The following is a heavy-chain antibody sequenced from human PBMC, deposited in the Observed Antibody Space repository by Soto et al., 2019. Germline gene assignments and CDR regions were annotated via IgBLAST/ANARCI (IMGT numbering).Heavy chain of an antibody. CDR3: ARGSGDSSGYYYAQYFQH. Sequence: ASVKVSCKASGYIFTNFYMHWVRQAPGQGLEWMGIINPSGGSADYAQKFQGRVTMTRDTSTSTFYMELSSLRSEDTAVYYCARGSGDSSGYYYAQYFQHWGQGTLVTVSS. V-gene: IGHV1-46*01. CDR1: GYIFTNFY. J-gene: IGHJ1*01. CDR2: INPSGGSA. D-gene: IGHD3-22*01.